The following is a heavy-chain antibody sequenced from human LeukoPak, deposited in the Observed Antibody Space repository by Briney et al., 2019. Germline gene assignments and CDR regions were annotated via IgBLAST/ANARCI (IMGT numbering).Heavy chain of an antibody. Sequence: SQTLSLTCAISGDCVSSNSAAWNWIRQSPSRGLEWLGRTYYRSKWYNEYAVSVKSRLSITPDTSRNHFSLQLNFVTPEDTATYYCAGAYGTYLHFDYWGQGSLVTVSS. CDR3: AGAYGTYLHFDY. J-gene: IGHJ4*02. V-gene: IGHV6-1*01. D-gene: IGHD4-17*01. CDR1: GDCVSSNSAA. CDR2: TYYRSKWYN.